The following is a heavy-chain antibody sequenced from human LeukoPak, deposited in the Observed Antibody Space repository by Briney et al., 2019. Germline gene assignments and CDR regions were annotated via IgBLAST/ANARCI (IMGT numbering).Heavy chain of an antibody. J-gene: IGHJ4*02. CDR1: GFTFSSYG. D-gene: IGHD4-17*01. Sequence: GGSLRLSCAASGFTFSSYGMHWVRQAPGKGLEWVAVIWYDGSNKYYADSVKGRFTISRDNSKNTLYLQMNSLRAEDTALYYCARDGHGVPLDYWGQGTLVTVSP. CDR2: IWYDGSNK. CDR3: ARDGHGVPLDY. V-gene: IGHV3-33*01.